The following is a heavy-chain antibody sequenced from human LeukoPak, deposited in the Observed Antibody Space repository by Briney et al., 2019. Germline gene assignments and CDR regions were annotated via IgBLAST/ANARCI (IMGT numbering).Heavy chain of an antibody. V-gene: IGHV3-30-3*01. J-gene: IGHJ6*02. Sequence: PGGSLRLSCAASGFTFSSYAMHWVRQAPGKGLEWVAVISYDGSNKYYADSVKGRFTISRDNSKNTLYLQMNSLRAEDTAVYYCARQLVVPALPPKHYYYYYGMDVWGQGTTVTVSS. CDR1: GFTFSSYA. D-gene: IGHD2-2*01. CDR3: ARQLVVPALPPKHYYYYYGMDV. CDR2: ISYDGSNK.